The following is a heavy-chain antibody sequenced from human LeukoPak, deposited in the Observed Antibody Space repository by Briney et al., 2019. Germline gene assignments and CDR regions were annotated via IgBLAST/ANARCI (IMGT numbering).Heavy chain of an antibody. Sequence: SETLSLTCTVSGVSISSSSYYWGWIRQPPGKGLEWIGYIYHSGSTNYNPSLKSRITISVDTSQNQFSLKLSSVTAADTAVYYCARDGYSGSDALWGQGTLVTVSS. CDR2: IYHSGST. CDR1: GVSISSSSYY. V-gene: IGHV4-61*01. J-gene: IGHJ4*02. D-gene: IGHD5-12*01. CDR3: ARDGYSGSDAL.